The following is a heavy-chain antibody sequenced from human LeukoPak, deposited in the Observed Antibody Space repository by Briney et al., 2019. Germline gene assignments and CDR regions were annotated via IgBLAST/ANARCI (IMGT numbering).Heavy chain of an antibody. Sequence: SETLSLTCTVSSGSISPSYWSWLRQPPGKTLEWIGYVYYSGTTNYNPSLESRVTMSVDTSKNQFSLSLNSVTAADTAVYYCARYNRNNIYVFDYWGQGILVTVSS. CDR3: ARYNRNNIYVFDY. V-gene: IGHV4-59*01. CDR2: VYYSGTT. J-gene: IGHJ4*02. D-gene: IGHD3-10*02. CDR1: SGSISPSY.